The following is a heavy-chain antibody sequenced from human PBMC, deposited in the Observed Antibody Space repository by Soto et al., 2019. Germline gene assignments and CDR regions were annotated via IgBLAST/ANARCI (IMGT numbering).Heavy chain of an antibody. Sequence: QVQLVQSGAEEKKPGASVKVSCKASGYTFTSYAMHWVRQAPGQRLEWMGWINAGNGNTKYSQKFQGRVTITRDTAASTAYMELSSLRSEDTAAYYCARSPGIALADYWGQGTLVTVSS. CDR2: INAGNGNT. CDR1: GYTFTSYA. D-gene: IGHD6-19*01. CDR3: ARSPGIALADY. V-gene: IGHV1-3*05. J-gene: IGHJ4*02.